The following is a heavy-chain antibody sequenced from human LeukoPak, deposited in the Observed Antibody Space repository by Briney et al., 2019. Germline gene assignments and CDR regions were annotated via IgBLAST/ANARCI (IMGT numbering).Heavy chain of an antibody. D-gene: IGHD3-22*01. V-gene: IGHV3-53*01. Sequence: GGSLRLSCAASGFTVSSNSMIWVRQAPGKGLEWVSVIYSGGSTYYADSVKGRFTISRDNSKNTLYLQMNSLRVEDTAVYYCAKSGSSSGYLPGSWGQGTLVTVS. CDR1: GFTVSSNS. CDR2: IYSGGST. J-gene: IGHJ5*02. CDR3: AKSGSSSGYLPGS.